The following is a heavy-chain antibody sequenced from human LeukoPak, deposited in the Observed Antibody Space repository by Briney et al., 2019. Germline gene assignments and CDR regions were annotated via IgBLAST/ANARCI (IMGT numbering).Heavy chain of an antibody. J-gene: IGHJ6*02. CDR3: GRYPPGHYGMDV. V-gene: IGHV5-51*01. Sequence: GESLKISWKGSGYSFTTYWITWVRQMPGKGVGWMGIIHSGESNTRFSPSFQGQVTISVDKSISTAYLQWSSLKASDTAMYYCGRYPPGHYGMDVWGQGTTVTVSS. CDR2: IHSGESNT. CDR1: GYSFTTYW.